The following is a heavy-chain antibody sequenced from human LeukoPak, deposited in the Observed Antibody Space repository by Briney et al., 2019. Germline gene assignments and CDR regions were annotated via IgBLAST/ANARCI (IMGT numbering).Heavy chain of an antibody. CDR2: IYYSGST. V-gene: IGHV4-59*01. CDR3: ARGPIAVAAQFDP. J-gene: IGHJ5*02. D-gene: IGHD6-19*01. CDR1: GGSIRSYY. Sequence: SETLSLTCTVSGGSIRSYYWSWIRQPPGKGLEWIGYIYYSGSTNYNPSLKRRVTISVDTSKNQFSLKLSSVTAADTAVYYCARGPIAVAAQFDPWGQGTLVTVSS.